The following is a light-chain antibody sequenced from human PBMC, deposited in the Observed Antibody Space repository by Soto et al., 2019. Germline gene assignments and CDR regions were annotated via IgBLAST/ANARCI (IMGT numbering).Light chain of an antibody. CDR2: RNS. V-gene: IGLV1-47*01. Sequence: QSVLTQSPSASGTPGQRVTISCSGSASTIGRNYVYWYQQLPGTAPKLLIYRNSQRPSGVPDRFSGSKSGTSASLAIRGLRSEDEADYYCAAWDDNLSGFYVFGDGTKVTVL. CDR1: ASTIGRNY. CDR3: AAWDDNLSGFYV. J-gene: IGLJ1*01.